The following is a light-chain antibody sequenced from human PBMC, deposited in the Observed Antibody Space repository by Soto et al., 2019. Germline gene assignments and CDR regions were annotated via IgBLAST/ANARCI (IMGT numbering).Light chain of an antibody. CDR1: QNIRTN. CDR2: DAS. CDR3: QQYNNWRS. V-gene: IGKV3D-15*01. J-gene: IGKJ1*01. Sequence: EVVMTQSPATLSVSPGERATLSGRASQNIRTNLAWYQQKPGQAPRLLIYDASTRATGIPARFSGSGSGTEFTLTIRSLQSEDFAVYYCQQYNNWRSFGQGTKVDVK.